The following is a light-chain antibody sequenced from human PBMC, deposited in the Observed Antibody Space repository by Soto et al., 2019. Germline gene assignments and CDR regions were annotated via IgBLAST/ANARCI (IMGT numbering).Light chain of an antibody. CDR2: EVT. CDR1: SSDVGNYNR. V-gene: IGLV2-18*02. J-gene: IGLJ3*02. Sequence: QPVLTQPPSVSGSPGQSVTISCTGTSSDVGNYNRVSWYQQPPGTAPKLMIYEVTNRPSGVPDRFSGSKSGNTASLTISGLQAEDEADYYCSSYASSNTLVFGGGTKLTVL. CDR3: SSYASSNTLV.